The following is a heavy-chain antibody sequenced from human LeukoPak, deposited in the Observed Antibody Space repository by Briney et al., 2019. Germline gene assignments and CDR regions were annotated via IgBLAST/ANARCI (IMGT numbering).Heavy chain of an antibody. Sequence: GGSLRLSCAASGFTFSSYAMHWVRQAPGKGLEWVSAISGSGGSTYYADSVKGRFTISRDNSKNTLYLQMNSLRAEDTAVYYCARDCGGDCYAFDYWGQGTLVTVSS. V-gene: IGHV3-23*01. CDR3: ARDCGGDCYAFDY. J-gene: IGHJ4*02. D-gene: IGHD2-21*01. CDR2: ISGSGGST. CDR1: GFTFSSYA.